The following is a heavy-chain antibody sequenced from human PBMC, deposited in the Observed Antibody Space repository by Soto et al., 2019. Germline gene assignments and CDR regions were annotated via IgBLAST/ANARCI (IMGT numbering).Heavy chain of an antibody. CDR2: IHWNDDN. V-gene: IGHV2-5*01. CDR3: IHRRVNGGMDH. J-gene: IGHJ4*02. CDR1: GFSLSTSGVG. Sequence: SGPTLVNPTQTLTLTCTFSGFSLSTSGVGVGYVHQPPGKALEWLAVIHWNDDNHYTSSLKTRLTVTKDITKNQVVFTMTNMDPVDTGTYYCIHRRVNGGMDHWGPGILVTVSS.